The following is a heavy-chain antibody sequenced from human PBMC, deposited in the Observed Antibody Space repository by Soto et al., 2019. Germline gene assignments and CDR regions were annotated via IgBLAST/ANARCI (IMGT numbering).Heavy chain of an antibody. CDR2: ISCNSGSI. D-gene: IGHD6-13*01. J-gene: IGHJ4*02. CDR3: AKDINSSWYEYYFDY. V-gene: IGHV3-9*01. Sequence: EVQLVESGGGLVQPGRSLRLSCAASGFTFDDYAMHWVRQAPGKALEWVSGISCNSGSIGYADSVKGRFTISRDNAKNSLYLQMNSLRAEDTALYYCAKDINSSWYEYYFDYWGQGTLVTVSS. CDR1: GFTFDDYA.